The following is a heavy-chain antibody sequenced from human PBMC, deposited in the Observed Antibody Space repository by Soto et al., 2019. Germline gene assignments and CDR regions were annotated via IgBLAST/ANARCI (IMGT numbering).Heavy chain of an antibody. CDR2: ISGRGDST. J-gene: IGHJ5*02. V-gene: IGHV3-23*01. CDR3: GKMGPTNGWYWFDP. CDR1: GFTFSNFA. D-gene: IGHD6-19*01. Sequence: EVQLLESGGGLIEPGGSLRLSCAASGFTFSNFAMSWARQAPGAGLEWVSSISGRGDSTNYADSVKGRFTISRDNSQNTLYLQVNGLRAEDTAIYYCGKMGPTNGWYWFDPWGQGTLVIVSS.